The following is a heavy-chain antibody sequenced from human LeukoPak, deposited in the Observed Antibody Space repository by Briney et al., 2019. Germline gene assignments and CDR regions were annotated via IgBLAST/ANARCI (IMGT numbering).Heavy chain of an antibody. D-gene: IGHD1-26*01. V-gene: IGHV3-43*01. J-gene: IGHJ4*02. CDR3: AKDSFVETTNYLDY. CDR1: GFTFDDFS. CDR2: ISWDGGIT. Sequence: GGSLRLSCAASGFTFDDFSMHWVRQAPGKGLEWVSLISWDGGITYYADSVKGRFTISRDNSKSPLYLQLNSLTPEDTALYYCAKDSFVETTNYLDYWGQGTLVTVSS.